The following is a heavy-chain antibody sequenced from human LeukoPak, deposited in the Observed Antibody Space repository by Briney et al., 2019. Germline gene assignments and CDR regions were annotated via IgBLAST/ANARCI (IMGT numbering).Heavy chain of an antibody. CDR1: GGSINNYH. Sequence: SETLSLTCTVSGGSINNYHWSWIRQPAGKGLEWIGQIYTDGSTNYNPPLRSRVTMSIDTTEDRVSLTIRSVTAADTAFYYCARRDISSGWSFDYWGQGTLVTVSS. J-gene: IGHJ4*02. CDR3: ARRDISSGWSFDY. D-gene: IGHD6-19*01. CDR2: IYTDGST. V-gene: IGHV4-4*07.